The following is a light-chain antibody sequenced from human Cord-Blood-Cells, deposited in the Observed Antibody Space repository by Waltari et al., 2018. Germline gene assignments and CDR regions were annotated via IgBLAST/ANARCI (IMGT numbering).Light chain of an antibody. CDR2: EVS. CDR3: SSYAGSNNLV. Sequence: QSALPQPPSASGSPGQSVPISCTATTSDGRGYNYASWYQQHPGKAPKLRIYEVSKRPSGVPDRFSGSKSGNTASLTVSGLQAEDEADYYCSSYAGSNNLVFGGGTKLTVL. V-gene: IGLV2-8*01. J-gene: IGLJ2*01. CDR1: TSDGRGYNY.